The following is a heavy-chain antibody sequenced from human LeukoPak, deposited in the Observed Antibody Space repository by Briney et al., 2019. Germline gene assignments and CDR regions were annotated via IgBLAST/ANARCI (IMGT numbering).Heavy chain of an antibody. J-gene: IGHJ4*02. V-gene: IGHV3-7*01. CDR3: ARGDEAVAGRNFDY. CDR2: IKEDGSEK. CDR1: GFIFSSYW. D-gene: IGHD6-19*01. Sequence: GGSLRLSCAASGFIFSSYWMSWVRQAPGKGLEWVANIKEDGSEKYYVDSVKGRFTISRDNAKNSLYLQMNSLRAEDTAVYYCARGDEAVAGRNFDYWGQGTLVTVSS.